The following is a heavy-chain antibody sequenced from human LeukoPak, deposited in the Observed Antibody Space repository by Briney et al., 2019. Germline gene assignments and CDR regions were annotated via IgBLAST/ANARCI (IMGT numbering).Heavy chain of an antibody. Sequence: PGGSLRLSCAASGFTFSDYYMSWIRQAPGKGLEWVSCISSSGSTIYYADSVKGRFTISRDNAKNSLYLQMNSLRAEDTAVYYCARYPGSVTVVTPSPLDYWGQGTLVTVSS. V-gene: IGHV3-11*01. CDR1: GFTFSDYY. CDR2: ISSSGSTI. CDR3: ARYPGSVTVVTPSPLDY. D-gene: IGHD4-23*01. J-gene: IGHJ4*02.